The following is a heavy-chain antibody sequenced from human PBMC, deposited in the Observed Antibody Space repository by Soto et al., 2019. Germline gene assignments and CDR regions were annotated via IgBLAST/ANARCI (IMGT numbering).Heavy chain of an antibody. J-gene: IGHJ5*02. Sequence: KFQGRVTITRDTSASTAYMELSSLRSEDTAVYYCASMLRAAADTGWFDPWGQGTLVTVSS. V-gene: IGHV1-3*01. D-gene: IGHD6-13*01. CDR3: ASMLRAAADTGWFDP.